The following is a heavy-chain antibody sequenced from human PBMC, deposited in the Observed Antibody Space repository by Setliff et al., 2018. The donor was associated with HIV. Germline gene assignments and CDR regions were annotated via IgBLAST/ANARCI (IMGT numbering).Heavy chain of an antibody. Sequence: KTSETLSLTCTVSGGSISSGSYYWSWIRQPAGKGLEWIGRIYTSGSTDYNPSLKSRLTISVDTPKNQFSLRMKSVTAADTAVYYCAREGKTALVTKYFDYWGQGTLVTVSS. CDR2: IYTSGST. CDR3: AREGKTALVTKYFDY. V-gene: IGHV4-61*02. J-gene: IGHJ4*02. D-gene: IGHD5-18*01. CDR1: GGSISSGSYY.